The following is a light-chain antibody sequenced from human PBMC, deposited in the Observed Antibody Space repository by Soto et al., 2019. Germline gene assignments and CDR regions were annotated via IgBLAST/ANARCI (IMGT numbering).Light chain of an antibody. CDR3: SSFTRSNAYV. CDR1: SSDVGAYNY. CDR2: DVS. J-gene: IGLJ1*01. V-gene: IGLV2-14*03. Sequence: QSALTQPASVSGSPGQSITISCTGTSSDVGAYNYVSWYQQHPGKVPKLMICDVSDRPSGVSNRFSGSKSGNTASLTISGLQAEDEADYYCSSFTRSNAYVFGTGTKVTVL.